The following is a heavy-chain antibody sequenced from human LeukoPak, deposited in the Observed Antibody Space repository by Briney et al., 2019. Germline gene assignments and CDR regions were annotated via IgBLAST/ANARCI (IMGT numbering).Heavy chain of an antibody. CDR1: GFTFSSYG. CDR3: VSFYEAY. J-gene: IGHJ4*02. V-gene: IGHV3-30*03. Sequence: GGSLRLSCAASGFTFSSYGMHWVRQAPGKGLEWVAVISYDGSNKYYADSVKGRFTISRDNSKNTLYLQMNNLRAEDTAVYYCVSFYEAYWGRGTLVTVSS. D-gene: IGHD2/OR15-2a*01. CDR2: ISYDGSNK.